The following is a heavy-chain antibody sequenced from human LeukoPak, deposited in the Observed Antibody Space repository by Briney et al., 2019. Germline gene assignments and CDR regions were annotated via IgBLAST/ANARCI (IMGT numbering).Heavy chain of an antibody. V-gene: IGHV4-59*08. CDR2: IYYSGST. J-gene: IGHJ4*02. D-gene: IGHD3-22*01. Sequence: SETLSLTCTVSGGSISSYYWSWIRQPPGKGLEWIGYIYYSGSTNYNPSLKSRVSISVDTSKNQFSLKLSSVTAADTAVYYCARHGGYHSPIDYWGQGTLVTVSS. CDR3: ARHGGYHSPIDY. CDR1: GGSISSYY.